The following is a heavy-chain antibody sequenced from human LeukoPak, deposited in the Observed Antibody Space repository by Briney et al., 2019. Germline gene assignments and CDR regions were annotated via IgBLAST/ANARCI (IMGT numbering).Heavy chain of an antibody. Sequence: SETLSLTCAVSGYSISSGYYWGWIRQPPGKGLEWIGNIYHSGSTSYNPSLKSRVTISLDTSKNQFSLKLSSVTAADTAVYYCARIYSSSSGYYFDYWGQGTLVTVSS. CDR2: IYHSGST. CDR3: ARIYSSSSGYYFDY. D-gene: IGHD6-6*01. V-gene: IGHV4-38-2*01. CDR1: GYSISSGYY. J-gene: IGHJ4*02.